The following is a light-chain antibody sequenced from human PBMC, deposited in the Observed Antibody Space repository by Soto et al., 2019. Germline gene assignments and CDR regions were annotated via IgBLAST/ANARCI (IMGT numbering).Light chain of an antibody. CDR2: AAS. J-gene: IGKJ2*01. CDR3: QQYYSYPLYT. Sequence: AIRMTQSPSSFSASTGDRVTITCRASQGISSYLAWYQQKPGKAPKLLIYAASTLQSGVPSRFSGSGSGTDFTLTISFLQPEDFATYYCQQYYSYPLYTFGQGTKLEIK. CDR1: QGISSY. V-gene: IGKV1-8*01.